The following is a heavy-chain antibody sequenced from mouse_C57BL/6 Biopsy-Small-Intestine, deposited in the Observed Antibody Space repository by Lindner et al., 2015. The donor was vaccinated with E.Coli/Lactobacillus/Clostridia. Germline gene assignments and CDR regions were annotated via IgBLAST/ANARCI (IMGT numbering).Heavy chain of an antibody. CDR1: GYTFTDYY. V-gene: IGHV1-19*01. CDR3: ARGYIAY. D-gene: IGHD2-2*01. J-gene: IGHJ3*01. Sequence: VQLQESGPVLVKPGASVKMSCKASGYTFTDYYMNWVKQSHGKSLEWIGVINPYNGGASYNQKFKGRATLTVDKSSSTAYMELNSLTSEDSAVYYCARGYIAYWGQGTLVTVSA. CDR2: INPYNGGA.